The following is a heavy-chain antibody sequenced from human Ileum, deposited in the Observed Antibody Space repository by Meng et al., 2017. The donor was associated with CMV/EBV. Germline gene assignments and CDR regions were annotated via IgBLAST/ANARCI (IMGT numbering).Heavy chain of an antibody. Sequence: QVQLPQWGAGLLKPSETLALTCAVYGASFWGYYGSWIRQPRGKWLEWIGEINHSGSIHYNPSLESRVTISIDMSTNQLSLKLNSVTAADTAVYYCVRGNWVSDFWGQGTLVTVSS. V-gene: IGHV4-34*01. CDR2: INHSGSI. CDR3: VRGNWVSDF. J-gene: IGHJ4*02. D-gene: IGHD7-27*01. CDR1: GASFWGYY.